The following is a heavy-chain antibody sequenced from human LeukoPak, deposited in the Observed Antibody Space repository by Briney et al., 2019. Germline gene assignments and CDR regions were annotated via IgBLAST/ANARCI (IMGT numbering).Heavy chain of an antibody. CDR1: GGSISSYY. Sequence: PSETLSLTCTVSGGSISSYYWSWIRQPPGKGLEWIGEINHSGSSNYNPSLKSRVTISVDTSKNQFSLKLSSVTAADTAVYYCARTERWFDPWGQGTLVTVSS. D-gene: IGHD6-25*01. J-gene: IGHJ5*02. V-gene: IGHV4-34*01. CDR2: INHSGSS. CDR3: ARTERWFDP.